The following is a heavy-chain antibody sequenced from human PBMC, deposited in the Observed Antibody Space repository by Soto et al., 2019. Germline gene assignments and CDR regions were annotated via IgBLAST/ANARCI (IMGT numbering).Heavy chain of an antibody. Sequence: PGGSLRLSCAASGFSFSDYALSWVRQAPGKGLEWVSAVVASGADTYYADSVKGRFTISRDNSNNMLFLQMNSLRADDTAVYYCAKDEVGATRDWGQGTLVTVSS. D-gene: IGHD1-26*01. J-gene: IGHJ4*02. CDR2: VVASGADT. CDR1: GFSFSDYA. CDR3: AKDEVGATRD. V-gene: IGHV3-23*01.